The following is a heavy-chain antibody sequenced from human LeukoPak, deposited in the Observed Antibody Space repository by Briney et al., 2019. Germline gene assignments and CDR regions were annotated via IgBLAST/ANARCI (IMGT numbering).Heavy chain of an antibody. CDR1: GYTFTSYG. V-gene: IGHV1-18*01. CDR2: ISAYNGNT. CDR3: AAPGTTTYYYYGMDV. D-gene: IGHD1-1*01. J-gene: IGHJ6*02. Sequence: ASVKVSCKASGYTFTSYGISWVRQAPGQGLEWMGWISAYNGNTNYAQRLQGRVTMTTDTSTSTAYMELRSLRSDDTAVYYCAAPGTTTYYYYGMDVWGQGTTVTVSS.